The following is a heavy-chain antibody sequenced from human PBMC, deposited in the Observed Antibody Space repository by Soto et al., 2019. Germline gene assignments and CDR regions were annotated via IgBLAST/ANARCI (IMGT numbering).Heavy chain of an antibody. CDR1: GGCFSSGRDY. J-gene: IGHJ5*02. CDR2: IYYSGST. CDR3: ARFTNTIFGVVFNWFDP. Sequence: ETLSLTCTVSGGCFSSGRDYGSWIRQPPGKGLEWIGYIYYSGSTNYNPSLKSRVTISVDTSKNQFSLKLSSVTAADTAVYYCARFTNTIFGVVFNWFDPWGQGTLVTVSS. D-gene: IGHD3-3*01. V-gene: IGHV4-61*01.